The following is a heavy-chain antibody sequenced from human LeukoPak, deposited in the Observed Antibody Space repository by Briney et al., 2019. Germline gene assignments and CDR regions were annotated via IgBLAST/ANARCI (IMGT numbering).Heavy chain of an antibody. CDR2: ISSSSSYI. CDR3: ANLRKSLWIPEFDY. V-gene: IGHV3-21*04. D-gene: IGHD1-1*01. J-gene: IGHJ4*02. CDR1: GFTFSSYS. Sequence: GGSLRLSCAASGFTFSSYSMNWVRQAPGKGLEWVSSISSSSSYIYYADSVKGRFTISRDNSKNTPYLQMNSLRAEDTAVYYCANLRKSLWIPEFDYWGQGTLVTVSS.